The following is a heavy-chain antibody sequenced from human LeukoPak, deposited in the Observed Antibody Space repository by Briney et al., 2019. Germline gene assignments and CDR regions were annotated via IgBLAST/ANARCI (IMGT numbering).Heavy chain of an antibody. J-gene: IGHJ4*02. CDR3: ARGALISYSYGPFDY. CDR2: IIPIFGTA. Sequence: GASVKVSCKASGGTFSSYAISWVRQAPGQGLEWMGGIIPIFGTANYAQKFQGRVTITADESTSTAYMELSSLRSEDTAVYYCARGALISYSYGPFDYWGQGTLVTVSS. D-gene: IGHD5-18*01. CDR1: GGTFSSYA. V-gene: IGHV1-69*01.